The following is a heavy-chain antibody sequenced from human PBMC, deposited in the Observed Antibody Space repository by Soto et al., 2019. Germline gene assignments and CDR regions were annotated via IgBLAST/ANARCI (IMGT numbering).Heavy chain of an antibody. CDR3: ARSADYDILTGYSSNWFDP. Sequence: ASVKVSCKASGYTFTSYAMHWVRQAPGQRLEWMGWINAGNGNTKYSQKFQGRVTITRDTSASTAYMELSSLRSEDTAVYYCARSADYDILTGYSSNWFDPWGQGTLVNVSS. CDR2: INAGNGNT. CDR1: GYTFTSYA. V-gene: IGHV1-3*01. J-gene: IGHJ5*02. D-gene: IGHD3-9*01.